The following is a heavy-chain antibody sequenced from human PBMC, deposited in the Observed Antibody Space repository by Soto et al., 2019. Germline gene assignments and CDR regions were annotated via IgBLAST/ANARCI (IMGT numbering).Heavy chain of an antibody. J-gene: IGHJ6*03. CDR2: INHSGST. V-gene: IGHV4-34*01. CDR1: GGSFSGYY. CDR3: ASGRGDIVVVPAATNYYYYYYMDV. Sequence: QVQLQQWGAGLLKPSETLSLTCAVYGGSFSGYYWSWIRQPPGKGLEWIGEINHSGSTNYNPSLMSRVTISVDTSKNQFSLKLSSVTAADTAVYYCASGRGDIVVVPAATNYYYYYYMDVWGKGTTVTVSS. D-gene: IGHD2-2*01.